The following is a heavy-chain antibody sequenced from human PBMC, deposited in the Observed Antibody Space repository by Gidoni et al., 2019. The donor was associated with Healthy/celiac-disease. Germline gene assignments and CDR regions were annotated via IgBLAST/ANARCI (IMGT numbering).Heavy chain of an antibody. J-gene: IGHJ6*02. CDR3: AKDWLAAAGCGMDV. V-gene: IGHV3-30*18. D-gene: IGHD6-13*01. Sequence: QVQLVESGGGVVQPGRSLRLSCAASGFPFSSYGMHWVRQAPGKGLEWVAVISYDGSNKYYADSVKGRFTISRDNSKNTLYLQMNSLRAEDTAVYYCAKDWLAAAGCGMDVWGQGTTVTVSS. CDR1: GFPFSSYG. CDR2: ISYDGSNK.